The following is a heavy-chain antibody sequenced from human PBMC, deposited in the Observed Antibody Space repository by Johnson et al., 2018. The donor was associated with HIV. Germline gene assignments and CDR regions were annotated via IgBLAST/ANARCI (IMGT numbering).Heavy chain of an antibody. CDR3: ARGTYYYGSGNAFDM. J-gene: IGHJ3*02. CDR2: ITYDGSNK. CDR1: GFTFSSYG. V-gene: IGHV3-30*03. Sequence: QVQLVESGGGVVQPGRSLRLSCAASGFTFSSYGMHWVRQAPGKGLEWVAVITYDGSNKYYADSVKGRFTISRDNSKNTLYLQMNSLRAEDTAVYYCARGTYYYGSGNAFDMWGQGTMVTVSS. D-gene: IGHD3-10*01.